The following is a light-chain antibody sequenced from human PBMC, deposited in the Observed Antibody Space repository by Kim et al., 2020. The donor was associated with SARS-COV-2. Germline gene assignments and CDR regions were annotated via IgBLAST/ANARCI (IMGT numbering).Light chain of an antibody. CDR2: GAS. J-gene: IGKJ1*01. CDR1: QSVSSNY. Sequence: PGERATPSCSASQSVSSNYVAWYQQKPGQAPRPLIYGASSRATGIPDRFSGSGSGTDFTLTITRLEPEDFAVYYCQQYSSSPATFGQGTKVDIK. V-gene: IGKV3-20*01. CDR3: QQYSSSPAT.